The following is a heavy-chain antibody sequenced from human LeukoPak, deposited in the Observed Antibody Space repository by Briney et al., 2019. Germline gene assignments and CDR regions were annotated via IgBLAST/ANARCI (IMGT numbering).Heavy chain of an antibody. J-gene: IGHJ2*01. V-gene: IGHV3-74*01. Sequence: GGSLRLSCAASGFTFSTSWMHWVRQGPGQGLVWVSRMNGDGTTINYADSVKGRFTISRDNAKNTLYLEMNSLSADDTAVYYCARAGNYYYDLWGRGTLVSVSS. D-gene: IGHD1-7*01. CDR3: ARAGNYYYDL. CDR2: MNGDGTTI. CDR1: GFTFSTSW.